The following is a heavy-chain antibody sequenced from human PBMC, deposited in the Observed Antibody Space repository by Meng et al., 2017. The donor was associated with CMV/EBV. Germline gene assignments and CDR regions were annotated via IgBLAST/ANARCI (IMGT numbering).Heavy chain of an antibody. CDR2: INNSGST. Sequence: VQLRQWGAGLLKPSETLSLTCAVYGGSFSGYYWRWIRQPPGKGLEWIGEINNSGSTNYNPSLKSRVTISVDTSKNQFSLKLSSVTAADTAVYYCARGRGEDTAMVPFDYWGQGTLVTVSS. CDR3: ARGRGEDTAMVPFDY. V-gene: IGHV4-34*01. D-gene: IGHD5-18*01. J-gene: IGHJ4*02. CDR1: GGSFSGYY.